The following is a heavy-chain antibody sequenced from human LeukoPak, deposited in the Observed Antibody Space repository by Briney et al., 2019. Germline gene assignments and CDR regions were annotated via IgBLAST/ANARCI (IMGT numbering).Heavy chain of an antibody. V-gene: IGHV3-23*01. CDR3: AKFPRTSTVNDAFDL. Sequence: GGSLRLSCAASGFTFSSYGMSWVRQAPGKGLEWVSDISGSGGSTFYTDSVKGRFTISRDNSKNTLYLQMNSLRAEDTAVYYCAKFPRTSTVNDAFDLWGQGTMVTVSS. CDR1: GFTFSSYG. D-gene: IGHD5/OR15-5a*01. J-gene: IGHJ3*01. CDR2: ISGSGGST.